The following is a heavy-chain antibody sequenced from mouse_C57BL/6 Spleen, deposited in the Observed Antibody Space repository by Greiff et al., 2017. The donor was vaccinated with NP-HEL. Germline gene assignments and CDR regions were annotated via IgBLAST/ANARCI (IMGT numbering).Heavy chain of an antibody. V-gene: IGHV1-74*01. CDR2: IHPSDSDT. Sequence: VQLQQPGAELVKPGASVKVSCKSSGYTFTSYWMHWVKQRPGQGLEWIGRIHPSDSDTNYNQKFKGKVTLTVDKSSSTAYMQLSSLTSEDSAVYYCAGDYGSSYAAMDYWGQGTSVTVCS. CDR3: AGDYGSSYAAMDY. CDR1: GYTFTSYW. J-gene: IGHJ4*01. D-gene: IGHD1-1*01.